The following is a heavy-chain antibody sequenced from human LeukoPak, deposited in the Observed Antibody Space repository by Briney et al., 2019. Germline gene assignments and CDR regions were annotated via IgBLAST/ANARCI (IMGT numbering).Heavy chain of an antibody. Sequence: GGSLRLSCAASGFTFSDYSMTWIRQAPGKGLEWVSYLDSSGSIIYYADPVKGRFTISRDNAKNSLYLQMNSLRAEDTAVYYCARRISLEYWGQGTLVTVSS. J-gene: IGHJ4*02. D-gene: IGHD2-15*01. CDR1: GFTFSDYS. CDR3: ARRISLEY. CDR2: LDSSGSII. V-gene: IGHV3-11*01.